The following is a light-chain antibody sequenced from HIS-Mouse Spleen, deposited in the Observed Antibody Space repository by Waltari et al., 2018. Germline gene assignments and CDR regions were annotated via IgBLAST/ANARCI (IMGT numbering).Light chain of an antibody. CDR2: KDS. CDR1: ALPKHN. CDR3: QSADSSGTYVV. Sequence: SYELTQPPSVSVSPGQTARITCPGDALPKHNAYWYQQKPGQAPVRVIYKDSERPSGIPERFSGSSSGTTVTLTISGVQAEDEADYYCQSADSSGTYVVFGGGTKLTVL. V-gene: IGLV3-25*03. J-gene: IGLJ2*01.